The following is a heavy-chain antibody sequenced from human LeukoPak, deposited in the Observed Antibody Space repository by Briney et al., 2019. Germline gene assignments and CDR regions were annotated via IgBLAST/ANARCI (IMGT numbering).Heavy chain of an antibody. CDR2: IYPGDSDT. CDR3: ARREYCSSTSCYLFDY. Sequence: GESLKISCKGSGYSFTSYWIAWVRQMPGKGLEWMGIIYPGDSDTRYSPSFQGQVTISADKSISTAYLQWSSLKASDTAMYYCARREYCSSTSCYLFDYWGQGTLVTVSS. V-gene: IGHV5-51*01. CDR1: GYSFTSYW. J-gene: IGHJ4*02. D-gene: IGHD2-2*01.